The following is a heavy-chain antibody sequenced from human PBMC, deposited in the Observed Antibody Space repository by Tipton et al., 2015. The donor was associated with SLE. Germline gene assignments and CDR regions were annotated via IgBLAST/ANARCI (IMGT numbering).Heavy chain of an antibody. D-gene: IGHD3-10*01. CDR3: AIGATH. CDR1: GLTFTKYD. J-gene: IGHJ4*02. CDR2: INPNNGYT. V-gene: IGHV1-8*01. Sequence: QLVQSGAEVKKPGASVKVSCKASGLTFTKYDINWMRQACGQVFEWMGWINPNNGYTEYAQKFQGRVTLTRDTSVSTAYMELNSLKSEDTAVYYCAIGATHWGQGTQVTVSS.